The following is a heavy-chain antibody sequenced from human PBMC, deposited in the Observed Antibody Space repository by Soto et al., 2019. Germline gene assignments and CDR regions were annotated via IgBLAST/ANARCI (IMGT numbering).Heavy chain of an antibody. Sequence: GGSLRLSCAASGFTFSDYYMSWIRQAPGKGQEWVSYISSSGSTIYYADSVKGRFTISRDNAKNSLYLQMNSLRAEDTAVYYCAAWFNRYCSGGSCYSIENWFDPWGQGTLVTVSS. J-gene: IGHJ5*02. CDR1: GFTFSDYY. CDR3: AAWFNRYCSGGSCYSIENWFDP. D-gene: IGHD2-15*01. V-gene: IGHV3-11*01. CDR2: ISSSGSTI.